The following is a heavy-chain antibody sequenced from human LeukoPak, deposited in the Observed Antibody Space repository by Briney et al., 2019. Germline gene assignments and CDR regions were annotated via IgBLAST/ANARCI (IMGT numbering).Heavy chain of an antibody. D-gene: IGHD6-13*01. CDR3: ARVRQQLVAYDAFDI. Sequence: ASVKVSCKASGYTFTSYWIGWVRQMPGKGLEWMGIIYPGDSDTRYSPSFQGQVTISADKSISTAYLQWSSLKASDTAMYYCARVRQQLVAYDAFDIWGQGTMVTVSS. CDR1: GYTFTSYW. V-gene: IGHV5-51*01. CDR2: IYPGDSDT. J-gene: IGHJ3*02.